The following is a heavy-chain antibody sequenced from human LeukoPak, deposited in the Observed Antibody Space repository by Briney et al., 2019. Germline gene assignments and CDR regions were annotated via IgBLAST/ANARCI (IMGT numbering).Heavy chain of an antibody. CDR2: IYYSGST. J-gene: IGHJ3*02. Sequence: PSETLSLTCTVSGGSISSGGYYWSWIRQHPGKGLEWIGYIYYSGSTYYNPSLKSRVTISVDTSKNQFSLKLSSVTAADTAVYYCARVSQTTVVTPDAFDIWGQGTMVTVSS. V-gene: IGHV4-31*03. CDR3: ARVSQTTVVTPDAFDI. D-gene: IGHD4-23*01. CDR1: GGSISSGGYY.